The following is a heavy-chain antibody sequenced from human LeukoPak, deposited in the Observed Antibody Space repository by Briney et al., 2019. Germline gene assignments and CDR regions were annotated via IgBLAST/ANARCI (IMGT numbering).Heavy chain of an antibody. CDR2: ISGGGGST. D-gene: IGHD6-13*01. V-gene: IGHV3-23*01. CDR1: GFTFSNYA. J-gene: IGHJ4*02. CDR3: AKTSKYSTTWYYY. Sequence: PGGSLRLSCAASGFTFSNYAMSWVRQAPGKGLEWVSGISGGGGSTYYADSVKGRFTISRGSSENALYLQMNSLRAEDTAVYYCAKTSKYSTTWYYYWGQGTLVTVSS.